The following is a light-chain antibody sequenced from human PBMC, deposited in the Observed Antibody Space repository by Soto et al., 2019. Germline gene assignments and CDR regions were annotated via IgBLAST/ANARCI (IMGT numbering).Light chain of an antibody. CDR2: GAS. J-gene: IGKJ1*01. V-gene: IGKV3D-20*02. Sequence: EIVLTQSPGTLSLSPGERATLSCRASQSVRSSYLAWYQQKPSQSPRLLIYGASSRATGIPDRFSGSGSGTDFTLTITRLEPEDFAVYYCQQRSNWWTFGQGTKVDIK. CDR3: QQRSNWWT. CDR1: QSVRSSY.